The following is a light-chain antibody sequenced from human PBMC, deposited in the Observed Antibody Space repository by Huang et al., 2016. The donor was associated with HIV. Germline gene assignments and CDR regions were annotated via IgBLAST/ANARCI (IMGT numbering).Light chain of an antibody. CDR3: QQYGSSPPLT. J-gene: IGKJ4*01. Sequence: EIVLTQSPATLSLPPGERATLSCGASQCVSSSYLAWYQQKPGLAPRLLIYEASSRATGIPDRFSGSGSGTDFTLTISRLEPEDFAVYYCQQYGSSPPLTFGGGTKVEIK. CDR1: QCVSSSY. V-gene: IGKV3D-20*01. CDR2: EAS.